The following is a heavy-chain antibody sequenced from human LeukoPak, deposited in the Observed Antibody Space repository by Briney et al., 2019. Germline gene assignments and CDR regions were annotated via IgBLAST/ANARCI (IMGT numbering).Heavy chain of an antibody. Sequence: ASVKVSCKASGYTFTSYYMHWVRQAPGQGLEWMGIINPSGGSTSYAQKFQGRVTMTRDTSTSTVYMELSSLRSEDTAVYYCASSYCSSTSCHDYYYYGMDVWGQGTTATVSS. J-gene: IGHJ6*02. CDR3: ASSYCSSTSCHDYYYYGMDV. CDR2: INPSGGST. V-gene: IGHV1-46*01. D-gene: IGHD2-2*01. CDR1: GYTFTSYY.